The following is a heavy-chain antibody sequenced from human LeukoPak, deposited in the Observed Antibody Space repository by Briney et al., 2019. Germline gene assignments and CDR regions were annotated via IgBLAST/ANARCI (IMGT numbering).Heavy chain of an antibody. CDR1: VFTFSIFW. Sequence: GGTLGLPCAASVFTFSIFWMSGVPRAPGKGLEGVSYISSSGSTIYYADSVKGRFTISRDNAKNSLYLQMNSLRAEDTAVYYCANDARGYTGPFDYWGQGTLVTVSS. D-gene: IGHD2-2*02. J-gene: IGHJ4*02. CDR2: ISSSGSTI. V-gene: IGHV3-48*04. CDR3: ANDARGYTGPFDY.